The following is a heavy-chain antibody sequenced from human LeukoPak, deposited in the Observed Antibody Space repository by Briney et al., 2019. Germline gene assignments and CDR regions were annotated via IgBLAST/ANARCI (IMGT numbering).Heavy chain of an antibody. CDR3: ARDEGLGY. V-gene: IGHV1/OR15-1*04. Sequence: ASVKVSCKASGYIFTDYYMHWVRQAPGQELGWMGRINPNSGGTNYAQKFQGRVTMTRDMSTSTVYMELSSLRSEDTAVYYCARDEGLGYWGQGTLVTVSS. CDR1: GYIFTDYY. CDR2: INPNSGGT. J-gene: IGHJ4*02.